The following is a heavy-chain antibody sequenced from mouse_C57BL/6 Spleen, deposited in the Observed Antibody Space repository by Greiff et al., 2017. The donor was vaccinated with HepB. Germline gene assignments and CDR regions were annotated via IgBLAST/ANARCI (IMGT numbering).Heavy chain of an antibody. J-gene: IGHJ4*01. Sequence: QVQLQQSGPGLVQPAQCLSITCTASGFSLTSYGVHWVRQSPGKGLEWLGVIWSGGSTDYNTALISRLSISKDNSKSQVVFQMNSLQADDTAIYYCARNDANWCVMDYWGQGTSVTVSS. D-gene: IGHD4-1*01. CDR3: ARNDANWCVMDY. CDR1: GFSLTSYG. CDR2: IWSGGST. V-gene: IGHV2-2*01.